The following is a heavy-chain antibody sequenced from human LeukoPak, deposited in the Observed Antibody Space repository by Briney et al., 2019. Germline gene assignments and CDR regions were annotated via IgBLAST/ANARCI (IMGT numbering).Heavy chain of an antibody. V-gene: IGHV5-51*01. Sequence: KPGESLKISCKGSGYSFTSYWIGWVRQMPGKGLEWRGIIYPGDSDTRYSPYFQGQVTISADKSISTAYLQWSSLKASDTAMYYCARLWYYGSGSYSFDYWGQGTLVTVSS. CDR2: IYPGDSDT. J-gene: IGHJ4*02. D-gene: IGHD3-10*01. CDR3: ARLWYYGSGSYSFDY. CDR1: GYSFTSYW.